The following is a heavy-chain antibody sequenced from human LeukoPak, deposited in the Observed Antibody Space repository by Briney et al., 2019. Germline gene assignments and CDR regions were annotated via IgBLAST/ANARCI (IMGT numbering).Heavy chain of an antibody. V-gene: IGHV3-11*01. D-gene: IGHD5-18*01. J-gene: IGHJ4*02. CDR2: ITESGGTD. Sequence: GGSLRLSCVGSAFTFSEYSMSWIRQAPGRELEWISSITESGGTDYYADSVKGRFSISRDNAKSALYLQMNSLRAEDTAVYYCARPPEGYSYGFYFGHWGQGAPVIVSS. CDR1: AFTFSEYS. CDR3: ARPPEGYSYGFYFGH.